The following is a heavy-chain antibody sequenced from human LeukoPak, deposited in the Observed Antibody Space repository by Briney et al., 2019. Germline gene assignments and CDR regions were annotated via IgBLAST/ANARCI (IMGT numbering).Heavy chain of an antibody. V-gene: IGHV3-30*18. CDR2: ISYDGSNK. CDR1: GFTFSSYD. J-gene: IGHJ4*02. Sequence: GGSLRLSCAASGFTFSSYDMHWVRQAPGKGLEWVAVISYDGSNKYYADSVKGRFTISRDNSKNTLYLQMNSLRAEDTAVYYCAKDLGYCSSTSCASGVYWGQGTLVTVSS. CDR3: AKDLGYCSSTSCASGVY. D-gene: IGHD2-2*03.